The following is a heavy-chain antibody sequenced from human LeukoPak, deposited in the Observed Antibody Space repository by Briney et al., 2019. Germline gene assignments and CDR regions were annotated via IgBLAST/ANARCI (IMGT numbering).Heavy chain of an antibody. CDR1: GGSIGSYY. V-gene: IGHV4-59*01. D-gene: IGHD4-17*01. J-gene: IGHJ4*02. CDR2: IYYSGST. Sequence: SETLSLTCTVSGGSIGSYYWSWIRQPPGKGLEWIGYIYYSGSTNYNPSLKSRVTISVDTSKNQFSLKLSSVTAADTAVYYCARDLYGDSLFDYWGQGTLVTVSS. CDR3: ARDLYGDSLFDY.